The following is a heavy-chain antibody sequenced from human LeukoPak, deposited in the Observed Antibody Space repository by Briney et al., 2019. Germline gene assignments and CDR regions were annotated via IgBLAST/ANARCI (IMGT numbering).Heavy chain of an antibody. J-gene: IGHJ4*02. Sequence: PGGSLRLSCAASGFTFSSYAMHWVCQAPGKGLEWVAVISFDGSNKYYADSVKGRFTISRDNSKNTLYLQMNSLKTEGTAVYYCTTDPYGWTWGQGTLVTVSS. CDR3: TTDPYGWT. CDR2: ISFDGSNK. CDR1: GFTFSSYA. D-gene: IGHD6-19*01. V-gene: IGHV3-30-3*01.